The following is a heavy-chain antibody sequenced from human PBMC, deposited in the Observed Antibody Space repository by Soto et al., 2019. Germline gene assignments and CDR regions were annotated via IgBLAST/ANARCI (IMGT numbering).Heavy chain of an antibody. CDR2: IIPIFGTA. V-gene: IGHV1-69*13. CDR3: ARDGYYDSSGYYYADPFDY. D-gene: IGHD3-22*01. J-gene: IGHJ4*02. Sequence: ASVKVSCKASGYTFTSYYMHWVRQAPGQGLEWMGGIIPIFGTANYAQKFQGRVTITADESTSTAYMELSSLRSEDTAVYYCARDGYYDSSGYYYADPFDYWGQGTLVTVSS. CDR1: GYTFTSYY.